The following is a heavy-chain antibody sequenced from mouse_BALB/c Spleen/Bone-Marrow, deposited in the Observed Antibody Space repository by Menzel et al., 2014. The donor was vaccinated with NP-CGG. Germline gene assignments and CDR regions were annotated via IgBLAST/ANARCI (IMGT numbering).Heavy chain of an antibody. D-gene: IGHD1-1*01. V-gene: IGHV14-3*02. CDR1: GFNIKDTY. J-gene: IGHJ3*01. CDR3: ASYYYGSSSFAY. Sequence: EVMLVESGAELVKPGASVKLSCTASGFNIKDTYMHWVKQRPEQGLEWIGRIDPANGNTKYDPKFQGKATITADTSSNTAYLRLSSLTSEDTAVYYCASYYYGSSSFAYWGQGTLVTVSA. CDR2: IDPANGNT.